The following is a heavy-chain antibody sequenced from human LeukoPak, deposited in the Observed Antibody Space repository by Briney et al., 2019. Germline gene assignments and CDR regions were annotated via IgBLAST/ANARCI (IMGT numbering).Heavy chain of an antibody. CDR2: IYSGGST. CDR3: TTGMHGYFDY. Sequence: GGSLRLSCAASGFTVSSNYMSWVRQAPGKGLEWVSIIYSGGSTFYADSVKGRFTISRDNSKNTLYLQMNSLKTEDTAVYYCTTGMHGYFDYWGQGTLVTVSS. CDR1: GFTVSSNY. J-gene: IGHJ4*02. V-gene: IGHV3-53*01.